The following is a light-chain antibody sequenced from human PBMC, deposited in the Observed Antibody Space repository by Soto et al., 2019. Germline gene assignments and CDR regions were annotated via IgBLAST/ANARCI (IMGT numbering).Light chain of an antibody. Sequence: GWPQSPATLSLSPGERATLSCRASQSVGTYLAWYQQKPGQAPRLLIYDASDRATGIPARFSGSGSGTDFTLTISSLEPDDFAVYYYQQRINRPPVTFGGGTKVDIK. CDR2: DAS. J-gene: IGKJ4*01. CDR3: QQRINRPPVT. CDR1: QSVGTY. V-gene: IGKV3-11*01.